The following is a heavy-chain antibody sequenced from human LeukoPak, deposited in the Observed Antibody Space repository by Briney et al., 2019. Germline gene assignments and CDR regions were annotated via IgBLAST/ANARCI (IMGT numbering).Heavy chain of an antibody. CDR1: GFTFSSYA. Sequence: GGSLRLSCAASGFTFSSYAVSWVRQAPGKGLERVSAISGGGDTTYYADSVKGRFTISRDNSKNTLYLQMNSLRAEDTAVYYCAKDQITMIKGFFDYWGQGTLVTVSS. V-gene: IGHV3-23*01. J-gene: IGHJ4*02. D-gene: IGHD3-22*01. CDR2: ISGGGDTT. CDR3: AKDQITMIKGFFDY.